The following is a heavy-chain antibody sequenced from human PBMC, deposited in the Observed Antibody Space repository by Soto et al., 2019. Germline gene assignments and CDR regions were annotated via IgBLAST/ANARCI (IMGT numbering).Heavy chain of an antibody. D-gene: IGHD1-26*01. CDR2: ISTYNGDT. J-gene: IGHJ4*02. V-gene: IGHV1-18*01. CDR3: ARDRGDDGSYSVGY. CDR1: GYTFTTYG. Sequence: QVQLVQSGAEVKKPGASVKVSCKASGYTFTTYGISWVRQAPGQGLEGMGWISTYNGDTKYAQKFQGRVTMTTDTATTTVYMELRSLRSDDTGMYYCARDRGDDGSYSVGYWGQGTLVTDSS.